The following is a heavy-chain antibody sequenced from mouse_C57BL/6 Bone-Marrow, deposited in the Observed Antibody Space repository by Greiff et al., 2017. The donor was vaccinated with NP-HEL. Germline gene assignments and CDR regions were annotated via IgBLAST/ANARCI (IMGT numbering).Heavy chain of an antibody. Sequence: VKLVESGAELVKPGASVKISCKASGYAFSSYWMNWVKQRPGKGLEWIGQIYPGDGDTNYNGKFKGKATLTADKSSSTAYMQLSSLTSEDSAVYFCARGDYDETDYWGQGTTLTVSS. CDR3: ARGDYDETDY. D-gene: IGHD2-4*01. J-gene: IGHJ2*01. CDR2: IYPGDGDT. CDR1: GYAFSSYW. V-gene: IGHV1-80*01.